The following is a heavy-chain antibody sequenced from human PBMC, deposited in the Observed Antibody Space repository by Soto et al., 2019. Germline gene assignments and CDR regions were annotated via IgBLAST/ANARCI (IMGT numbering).Heavy chain of an antibody. CDR3: GRGPSPRAPAGGTPYYYAMDV. CDR2: MNPINGAT. Sequence: ASVKVSCKASGSDFTAYDINWVRQASGQGIEWMGWMNPINGATGSARRFQGRVSMTRNTATATAYLELTSLRSDDSAVYFCGRGPSPRAPAGGTPYYYAMDVWGQGTTVTVSS. V-gene: IGHV1-8*02. CDR1: GSDFTAYD. D-gene: IGHD2-2*01. J-gene: IGHJ6*02.